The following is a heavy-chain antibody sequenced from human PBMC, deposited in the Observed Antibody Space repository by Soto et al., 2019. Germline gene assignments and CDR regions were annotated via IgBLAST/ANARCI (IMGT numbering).Heavy chain of an antibody. CDR2: INPNSGGT. D-gene: IGHD6-19*01. CDR3: ARVRVASGWYNSPDY. J-gene: IGHJ4*02. V-gene: IGHV1-2*02. Sequence: ASVKVCCKASGYTFRGYNMHWVRQAPGQGLEWMGWINPNSGGTNFARKFQGRVTMTRDTSISTAYMELSRLRSDDTAMYYCARVRVASGWYNSPDYRGQRILFTASS. CDR1: GYTFRGYN.